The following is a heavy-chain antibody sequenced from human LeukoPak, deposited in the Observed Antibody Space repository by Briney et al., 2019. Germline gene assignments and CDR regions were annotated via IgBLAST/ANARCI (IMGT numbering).Heavy chain of an antibody. D-gene: IGHD3-3*01. CDR2: ISGGGGGT. CDR3: TTSIFGVFRGFDY. CDR1: GFTFGTYA. J-gene: IGHJ4*02. V-gene: IGHV3-23*01. Sequence: PGGSLRLSCAASGFTFGTYAMSWVRQAPGKGLEWVSAISGGGGGTYSADSVKGRFTVSRDNSKNTLYLQMNSLRAEDTAVYYCTTSIFGVFRGFDYWGQATLVTVSS.